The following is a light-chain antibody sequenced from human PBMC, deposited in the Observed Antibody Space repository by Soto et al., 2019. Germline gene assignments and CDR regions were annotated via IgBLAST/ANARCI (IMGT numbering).Light chain of an antibody. V-gene: IGKV3-15*01. CDR2: GAS. CDR1: QSVDGY. J-gene: IGKJ5*01. Sequence: EVVMTHSPATLSVSLCESATLSCRASQSVDGYLAWYQQKPGQAPRLLIYGASTRATGVTARFRGGGSGTEFTLTISSLQSEDSAVYYCQQYHKWPPITFGQGTRLEI. CDR3: QQYHKWPPIT.